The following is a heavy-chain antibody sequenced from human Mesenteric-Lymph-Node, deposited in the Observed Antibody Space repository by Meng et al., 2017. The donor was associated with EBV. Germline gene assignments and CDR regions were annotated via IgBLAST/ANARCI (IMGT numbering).Heavy chain of an antibody. CDR3: ARDGGGLWFGESKHFDS. D-gene: IGHD3-10*01. CDR2: IYHSGSS. Sequence: SGPRLVHPSAVRSPPWPFLGGSSSRSTWWRWVRQPPGKGLEWIGEIYHSGSSNYNPSLESRVTMSVDKSENQFSLKLRSVTAADTAVYYCARDGGGLWFGESKHFDSWGQGTLVTVSS. CDR1: GGSSSRSTW. J-gene: IGHJ4*02. V-gene: IGHV4-4*02.